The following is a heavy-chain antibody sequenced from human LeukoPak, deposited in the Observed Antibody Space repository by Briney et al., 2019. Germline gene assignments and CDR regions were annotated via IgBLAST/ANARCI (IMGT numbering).Heavy chain of an antibody. Sequence: PGGSLRLSCAASGFTFSSYWMSWVRQAPGKGLEWVANIKQDGSEKYYVDSVKGRFTISRDNAKNSLYLQMNSLRAEDTAVYYCARDDCSGTSCFLYYYYYGMDVWGQGTTVTVSS. V-gene: IGHV3-7*01. D-gene: IGHD2-2*01. CDR1: GFTFSSYW. CDR2: IKQDGSEK. CDR3: ARDDCSGTSCFLYYYYYGMDV. J-gene: IGHJ6*02.